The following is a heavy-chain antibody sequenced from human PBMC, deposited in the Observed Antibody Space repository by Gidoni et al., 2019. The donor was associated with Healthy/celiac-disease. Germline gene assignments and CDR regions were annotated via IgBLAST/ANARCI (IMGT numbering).Heavy chain of an antibody. J-gene: IGHJ3*01. Sequence: QVTLKESGPVLLKPTETLTLTCTASGFSLSNARMGVSWIRQPPGKALEWLAHIFSNDEKSYSTSLKSRLTISKDTSKSQVVLTMTDMDPVDTATYYCARKVVGATSAFDLWGQGTMVTVSS. V-gene: IGHV2-26*01. D-gene: IGHD1-26*01. CDR2: IFSNDEK. CDR1: GFSLSNARMG. CDR3: ARKVVGATSAFDL.